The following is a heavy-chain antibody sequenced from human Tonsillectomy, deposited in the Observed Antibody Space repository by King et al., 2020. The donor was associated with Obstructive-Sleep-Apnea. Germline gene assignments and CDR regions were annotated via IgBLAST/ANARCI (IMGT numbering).Heavy chain of an antibody. Sequence: VQLPESGPGLVQPSGTLSLPCTVSGGSLRSYCWSWIRQSPGKGLEWIGYNCYRGTPNYRPSLRSRVTISVEPPQRQISLQLTYVTSADTAIYYCARAAYGSYEHYFDYWGQGARVTVSS. V-gene: IGHV4-59*07. CDR1: GGSLRSYC. CDR3: ARAAYGSYEHYFDY. CDR2: NCYRGTP. D-gene: IGHD3-16*01. J-gene: IGHJ4*02.